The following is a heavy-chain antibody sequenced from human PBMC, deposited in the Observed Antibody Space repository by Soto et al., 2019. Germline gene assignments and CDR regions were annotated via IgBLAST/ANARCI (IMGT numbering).Heavy chain of an antibody. Sequence: QVQLVQSGAEVKKPGSSVKVSCKASGGTFSSYTISWVRQAPGQGLEWMGRIIPILGIANYAQKFQGRVPITANNCTSTGDMELSRLRFEDMAVYYGTRDRYSSGWIDFTLDYWGQATLVTAPS. CDR1: GGTFSSYT. V-gene: IGHV1-69*08. CDR3: TRDRYSSGWIDFTLDY. J-gene: IGHJ4*02. D-gene: IGHD6-19*01. CDR2: IIPILGIA.